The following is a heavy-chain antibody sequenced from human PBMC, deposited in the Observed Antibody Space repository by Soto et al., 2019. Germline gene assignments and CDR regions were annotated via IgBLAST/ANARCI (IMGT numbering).Heavy chain of an antibody. CDR2: ISSSSSYT. D-gene: IGHD6-13*01. CDR3: ARRTSSRPHPYYFDY. V-gene: IGHV3-11*06. CDR1: GFTFSDYY. Sequence: GGSLRLCCAASGFTFSDYYMSWIRQAPGKGLEWVSYISSSSSYTNYADSVKGRFTISRDNAKNSLYLKMNSLRAEDTAVYYCARRTSSRPHPYYFDYSAQRTLDPVSS. J-gene: IGHJ4*02.